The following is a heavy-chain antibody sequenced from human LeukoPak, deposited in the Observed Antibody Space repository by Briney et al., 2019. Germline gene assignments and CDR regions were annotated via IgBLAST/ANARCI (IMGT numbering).Heavy chain of an antibody. CDR3: VRPVATSGYLLPLDY. J-gene: IGHJ4*02. D-gene: IGHD3-22*01. CDR1: GFTFSSYS. Sequence: PGGSLRLSCAASGFTFSSYSMNWVRQAPGKGLEWVSSITSSSSYMYYADSVKGRFTISRDNAKNSLYLQMNSLRAEDTAVYYCVRPVATSGYLLPLDYWGQGTLVTVSS. V-gene: IGHV3-21*01. CDR2: ITSSSSYM.